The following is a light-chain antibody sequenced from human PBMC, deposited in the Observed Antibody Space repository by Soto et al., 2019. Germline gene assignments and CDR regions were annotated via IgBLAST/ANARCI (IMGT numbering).Light chain of an antibody. CDR2: GAA. J-gene: IGKJ2*01. CDR1: QSVSRNY. Sequence: EIVLTQSPGTLSLSPGERATLSCRASQSVSRNYLAWYQQKPGQAPRLLIYGAARRATGIPDRFSGSGSGTDFTLTISRLEPEDFAVYHCQQYDNSPHTFGQGTKLEIK. V-gene: IGKV3-20*01. CDR3: QQYDNSPHT.